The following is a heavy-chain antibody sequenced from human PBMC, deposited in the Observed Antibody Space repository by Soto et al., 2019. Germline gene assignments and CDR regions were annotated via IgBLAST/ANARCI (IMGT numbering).Heavy chain of an antibody. Sequence: PGRSLRLSCAASGFTVSSNYMSWVRQAPGKGLEWVSVIYSGGSTYYADSVKGRFTISRDNSKNTLYLQMNSLRAEDTAVYYCARAGLLRNGMDVWGQGTTVTVSS. D-gene: IGHD3-16*01. CDR3: ARAGLLRNGMDV. CDR2: IYSGGST. J-gene: IGHJ6*02. V-gene: IGHV3-53*01. CDR1: GFTVSSNY.